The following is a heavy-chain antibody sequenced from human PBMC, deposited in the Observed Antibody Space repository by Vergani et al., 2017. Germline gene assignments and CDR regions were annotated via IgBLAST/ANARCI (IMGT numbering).Heavy chain of an antibody. V-gene: IGHV4-30-2*03. D-gene: IGHD2/OR15-2a*01. CDR2: IHHSGSL. Sequence: QVQLQESGPGLVKPSQTLSLTCAVSGGSISSGGYYWSWIRQHPGKGLEWIGSIHHSGSLYYNLSLKSRVTISLDTSKNQFSLKLSSVTAADTAVYYCARSMVLLYPHYGMDVWGQGTTVTVSS. CDR3: ARSMVLLYPHYGMDV. J-gene: IGHJ6*02. CDR1: GGSISSGGYY.